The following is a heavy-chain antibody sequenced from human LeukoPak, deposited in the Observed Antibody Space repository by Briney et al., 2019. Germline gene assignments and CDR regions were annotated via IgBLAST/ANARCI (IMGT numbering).Heavy chain of an antibody. D-gene: IGHD2/OR15-2a*01. V-gene: IGHV1-8*01. J-gene: IGHJ4*02. CDR1: GYSENFYV. CDR3: ARTDWHYYLF. CDR2: MNPNSGNT. Sequence: ASVKVSCKTSGYSENFYVITWVRQVAGQGLEWMGWMNPNSGNTGLAQKFQGRLTMTRNTSTGTAYMELSSLRSEDTAVYYCARTDWHYYLFWGQGAQVTVSS.